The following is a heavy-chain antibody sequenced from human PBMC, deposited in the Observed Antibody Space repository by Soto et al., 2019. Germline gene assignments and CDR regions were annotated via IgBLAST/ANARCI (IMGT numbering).Heavy chain of an antibody. V-gene: IGHV4-34*01. CDR2: INHSGST. D-gene: IGHD2-8*02. CDR1: GGSFSGYY. Sequence: QVQLQQWGAGLLKPSETLSLTCAVYGGSFSGYYWTWIRQPPGTGLEWIGEINHSGSTNYNPSLKRVVTISVDSSKTQFSLMLTSVTAADTALYYCARDKITGLFDYWGQGTLVTVSS. J-gene: IGHJ4*02. CDR3: ARDKITGLFDY.